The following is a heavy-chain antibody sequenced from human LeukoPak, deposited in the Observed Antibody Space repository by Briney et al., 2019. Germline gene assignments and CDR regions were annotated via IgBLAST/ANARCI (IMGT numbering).Heavy chain of an antibody. J-gene: IGHJ4*02. Sequence: TGGSLRLSCAASGFTFSSYAMGWVRQAPGKGLEWVSAISGSGGSTYYADSVKGRFTISRDNSKNTLYLQMYSLRAEDTAVYYCAKAEGASKASVYWGQGALVTVSS. D-gene: IGHD1-14*01. CDR2: ISGSGGST. CDR3: AKAEGASKASVY. V-gene: IGHV3-23*01. CDR1: GFTFSSYA.